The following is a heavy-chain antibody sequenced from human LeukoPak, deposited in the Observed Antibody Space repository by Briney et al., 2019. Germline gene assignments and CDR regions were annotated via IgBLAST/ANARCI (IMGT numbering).Heavy chain of an antibody. CDR3: ASEGAYYDFWSGYYSNYYFDY. CDR1: GFTFDGYA. J-gene: IGHJ4*02. V-gene: IGHV3-9*01. D-gene: IGHD3-3*01. Sequence: GGSLRLSCAASGFTFDGYAMHWVRQAPGKGLEWVSGISWNSGSIGYADSVKGRFTISRDNAKNTLYLQMNSLRAEDTAVYYCASEGAYYDFWSGYYSNYYFDYWGQGTLVTVSS. CDR2: ISWNSGSI.